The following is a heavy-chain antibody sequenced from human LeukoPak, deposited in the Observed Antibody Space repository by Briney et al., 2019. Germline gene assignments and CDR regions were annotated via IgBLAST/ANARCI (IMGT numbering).Heavy chain of an antibody. CDR3: AKDPPTYYDILTGPPAFDI. Sequence: GGSLRLSCAASGFTFSSFAMSWVRQAPGKGLEWVSAISGSGGSTYYADSVKGRFTISRDNSKNTLYLQMNSLRAEDTAVYYCAKDPPTYYDILTGPPAFDIWGQGTMVTVSS. D-gene: IGHD3-9*01. CDR1: GFTFSSFA. V-gene: IGHV3-23*01. J-gene: IGHJ3*02. CDR2: ISGSGGST.